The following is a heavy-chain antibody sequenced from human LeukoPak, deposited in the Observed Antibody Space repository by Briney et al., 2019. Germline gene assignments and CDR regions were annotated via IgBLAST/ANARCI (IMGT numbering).Heavy chain of an antibody. V-gene: IGHV1-46*01. Sequence: ASVKVSSKASGYTFTAYYIHWVRQAPGQGLEWMGNINPSDGSTRYAQKFEGRVTMTRDISTSTVYMELSSLRSEDTAVYYCASSCYDLLVYFDYWGQGTLVSVSS. CDR1: GYTFTAYY. CDR2: INPSDGST. J-gene: IGHJ4*02. CDR3: ASSCYDLLVYFDY. D-gene: IGHD5-12*01.